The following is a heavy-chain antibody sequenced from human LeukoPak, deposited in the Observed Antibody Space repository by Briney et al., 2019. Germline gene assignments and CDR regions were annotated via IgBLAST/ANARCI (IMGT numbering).Heavy chain of an antibody. CDR2: IYYSGST. Sequence: SETLSLTCTVSGGSISSYYWSWIRQPPGKGLEWIGYIYYSGSTNYNPSLKSRVTISVDTSKNQFSLELSSVTAADTAVYYCASLEGGKLEDAFDIWGQGTMVTVSS. J-gene: IGHJ3*02. V-gene: IGHV4-59*01. CDR3: ASLEGGKLEDAFDI. CDR1: GGSISSYY. D-gene: IGHD1-1*01.